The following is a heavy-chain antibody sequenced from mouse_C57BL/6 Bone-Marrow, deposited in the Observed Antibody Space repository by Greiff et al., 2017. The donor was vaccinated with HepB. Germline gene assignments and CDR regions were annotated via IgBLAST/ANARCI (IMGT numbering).Heavy chain of an antibody. J-gene: IGHJ3*01. CDR3: ARHEVYYGSPLAY. D-gene: IGHD1-1*01. CDR2: ISDGGSYT. V-gene: IGHV5-4*03. CDR1: GFTFSSYA. Sequence: EVKLVESGGGLVKPGGSLKLSCAASGFTFSSYAMSWVRQTPEKRLEWVATISDGGSYTYYPDNVKGRFTISRDNAKNNLYLQMSHLKSEDTAMYYCARHEVYYGSPLAYWGQGTLVTVSA.